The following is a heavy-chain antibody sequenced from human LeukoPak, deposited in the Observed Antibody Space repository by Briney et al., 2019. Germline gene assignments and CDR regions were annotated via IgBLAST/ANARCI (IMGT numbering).Heavy chain of an antibody. CDR1: GFTFSDYT. J-gene: IGHJ4*02. CDR3: AKDRPLRFLEWLSHRYYFDY. V-gene: IGHV3-23*01. Sequence: PGGSLRLSCAASGFTFSDYTINWVRQAPGKGLEWVSGLSGSGGTTYYADSVKGRFTISRDNSKNTLYLQMNSLRAEDTAVYYCAKDRPLRFLEWLSHRYYFDYWGQGTLVTVSS. D-gene: IGHD3-3*01. CDR2: LSGSGGTT.